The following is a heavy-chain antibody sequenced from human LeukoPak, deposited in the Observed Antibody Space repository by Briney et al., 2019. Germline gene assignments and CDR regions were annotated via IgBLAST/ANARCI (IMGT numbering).Heavy chain of an antibody. Sequence: SETLSLTCTVSGGSISSSSYYWGWIRQPPGKGLEWIGYIYYSGSTNYNPSLKSRVTISVDTSKNQFSLKLSSVTAADTAVYYCARAFYPGYYSYMAVWGKGTTVTISS. CDR2: IYYSGST. CDR3: ARAFYPGYYSYMAV. CDR1: GGSISSSSYY. J-gene: IGHJ6*03. V-gene: IGHV4-61*05. D-gene: IGHD3-3*02.